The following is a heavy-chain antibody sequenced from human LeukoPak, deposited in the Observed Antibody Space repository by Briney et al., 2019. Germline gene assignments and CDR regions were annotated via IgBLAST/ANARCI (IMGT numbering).Heavy chain of an antibody. D-gene: IGHD3-22*01. V-gene: IGHV4-31*03. Sequence: SSETLSLTCTVSGDSFSSGNYYWSWLRQHPGKGLEWIGYIYYSGSTYYNPSLKSRVTISVDTSKNQFSLKLSSVTAADTAAYHCARDPGYDSSGYLAWYFDLWGRGTLVTVSS. CDR3: ARDPGYDSSGYLAWYFDL. CDR1: GDSFSSGNYY. J-gene: IGHJ2*01. CDR2: IYYSGST.